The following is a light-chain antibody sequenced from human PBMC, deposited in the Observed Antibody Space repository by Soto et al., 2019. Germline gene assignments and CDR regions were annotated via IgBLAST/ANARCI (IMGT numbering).Light chain of an antibody. CDR2: EAT. CDR3: QQANSFPIT. CDR1: QGIKF. V-gene: IGKV1-12*01. J-gene: IGKJ5*01. Sequence: DIQMTQSPSSVSASVGDTVTITCRASQGIKFLAWYQQKPGKAPSLLIYEATNLQSGVPPRFSGSGSGTDFTLTISSLQPEDFATYFCQQANSFPITFGQGTRLEIK.